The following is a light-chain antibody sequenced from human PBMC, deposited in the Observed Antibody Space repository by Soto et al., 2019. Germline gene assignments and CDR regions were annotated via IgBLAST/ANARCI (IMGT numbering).Light chain of an antibody. J-gene: IGKJ1*01. CDR1: QSVSSSNY. CDR2: GSS. V-gene: IGKV3-20*01. Sequence: ELVLTQSPGTLSLSPGERATLSCRASQSVSSSNYLAWYQQKPGQAPRLLIYGSSSRATGIPDSFSGSGSGTDFTVTISRLEPEDFAVYYCQQYERSPLTFGAGTKVEI. CDR3: QQYERSPLT.